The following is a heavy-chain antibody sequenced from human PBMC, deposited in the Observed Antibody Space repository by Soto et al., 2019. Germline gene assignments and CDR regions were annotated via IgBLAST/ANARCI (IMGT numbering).Heavy chain of an antibody. D-gene: IGHD3-22*01. V-gene: IGHV4-59*08. J-gene: IGHJ4*02. CDR1: GGSISSYY. CDR2: IYYSDST. CDR3: ARAYYDTTGYHLGD. Sequence: SETLSLTCTVSGGSISSYYLNWIRQPPGKGLEWIGYIYYSDSTNYNPSLKSRVTISVDTSKNQFSLKLTSVTAADTAIYYCARAYYDTTGYHLGDWGQGTLVTVSS.